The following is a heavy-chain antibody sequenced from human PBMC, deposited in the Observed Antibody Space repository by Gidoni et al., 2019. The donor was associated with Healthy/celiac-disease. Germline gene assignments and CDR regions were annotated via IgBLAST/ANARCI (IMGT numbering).Heavy chain of an antibody. D-gene: IGHD3-22*01. CDR1: GGSISSHY. J-gene: IGHJ3*02. CDR2: IYYTGST. CDR3: ARHRGYLWAFDI. V-gene: IGHV4-59*08. Sequence: QVQLQESGPGLVKPSETLSLTCTVSGGSISSHYWSWIRQPPGTRLEWVGYIYYTGSTNYTLSLKSRVTISVDTSKNQFSLKLSSVTAADTAMYYCARHRGYLWAFDIWGQGTMVTVSS.